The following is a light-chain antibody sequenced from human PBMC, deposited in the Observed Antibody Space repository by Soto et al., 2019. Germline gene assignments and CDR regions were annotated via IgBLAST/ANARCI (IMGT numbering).Light chain of an antibody. V-gene: IGLV2-14*01. J-gene: IGLJ1*01. CDR3: SSYTSSTTLV. Sequence: QSVLTQPASVSGSPGQSITISCTGTSSDIGNYNYVSWYQQHPGKTPKLMIYEVNNRPSGVSNRFSGSKSGNTASLTISGLEAEDEADYYCSSYTSSTTLVFATGTRSPS. CDR2: EVN. CDR1: SSDIGNYNY.